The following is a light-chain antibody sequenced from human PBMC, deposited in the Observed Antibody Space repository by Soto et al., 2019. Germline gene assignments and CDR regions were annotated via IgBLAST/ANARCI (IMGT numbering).Light chain of an antibody. CDR1: SSNIGSNT. V-gene: IGLV1-44*01. Sequence: QSVLTQPPSASGTPGQIVAIPCSGSSSNIGSNTVTWYQQLPGTAPKLLIYSTSQRSSGVPGRFSGSKSGASASLSISGLQSEDEADYYCGTWDSSLSAYVFGTGTKV. CDR2: STS. CDR3: GTWDSSLSAYV. J-gene: IGLJ1*01.